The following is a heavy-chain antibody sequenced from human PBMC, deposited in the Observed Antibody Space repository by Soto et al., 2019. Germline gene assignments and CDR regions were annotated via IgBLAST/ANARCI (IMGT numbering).Heavy chain of an antibody. J-gene: IGHJ4*02. Sequence: TSETLSLTCTVSGGSISSYYWSWIRQPPGKGLEWIGYIYHSGSTTYNPSLKSRVTISVDTSKNQFSLKLSSVTAADTAVYYCARDPIVGSAYYFDSWGQGTLVTVSS. CDR1: GGSISSYY. D-gene: IGHD1-26*01. CDR3: ARDPIVGSAYYFDS. CDR2: IYHSGST. V-gene: IGHV4-59*01.